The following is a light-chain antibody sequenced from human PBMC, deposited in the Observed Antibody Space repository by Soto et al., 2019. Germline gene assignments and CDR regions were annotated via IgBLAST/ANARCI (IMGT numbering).Light chain of an antibody. CDR3: QQYDNLPPIT. J-gene: IGKJ4*01. CDR1: QSVSTSS. V-gene: IGKV3-20*01. Sequence: EIVLTQSPGTLSLSPGARATLSCRASQSVSTSSLAWYQQKGGQAPRLLIHGASSRATGIPDRFSGSGSGTDFTLTISSLQPEDIATYYCQQYDNLPPITFGGGTKVEIK. CDR2: GAS.